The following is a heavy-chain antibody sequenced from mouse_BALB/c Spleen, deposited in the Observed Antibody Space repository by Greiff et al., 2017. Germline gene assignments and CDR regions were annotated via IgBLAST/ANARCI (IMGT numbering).Heavy chain of an antibody. J-gene: IGHJ3*01. CDR3: AREATVVATRAWFAY. Sequence: EVKLVESGPGLVKPSQSLSLTCTVTGYSITSDYAWNWIRQFPGNKLEWMGYISYSGSTSYNPSLKSRISITRDTSKNQFFLQLNSVTTEDTATYYCAREATVVATRAWFAYWGQGTLVTVSA. V-gene: IGHV3-2*02. CDR1: GYSITSDYA. D-gene: IGHD1-1*01. CDR2: ISYSGST.